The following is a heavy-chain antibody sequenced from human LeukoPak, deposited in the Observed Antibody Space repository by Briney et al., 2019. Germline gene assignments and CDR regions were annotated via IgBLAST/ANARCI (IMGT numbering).Heavy chain of an antibody. D-gene: IGHD2-15*01. CDR3: GRGQTPFY. J-gene: IGHJ4*02. V-gene: IGHV3-21*01. Sequence: GGSLRLSCAASGFTFSNYNMNWVRQAPGKAMEWVSSITTSATYIFYADSVKGRFTISRDNAKNSLYLQMDSLGPEDTAVYYCGRGQTPFYWGQGSLVTVSS. CDR2: ITTSATYI. CDR1: GFTFSNYN.